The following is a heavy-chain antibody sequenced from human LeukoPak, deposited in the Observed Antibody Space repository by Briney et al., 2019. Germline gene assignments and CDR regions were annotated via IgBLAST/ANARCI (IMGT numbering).Heavy chain of an antibody. CDR2: IYYSGST. CDR3: ARVHFDWLSISPDGYFDY. J-gene: IGHJ4*02. CDR1: GGSIRSYY. D-gene: IGHD3-9*01. V-gene: IGHV4-59*12. Sequence: SETLSLTCAVYGGSIRSYYWSWIRQPPGKGLEWIGYIYYSGSTKYNPSLKSRVTTSVDTSRNQFSLKLSSVTAADTAVYYCARVHFDWLSISPDGYFDYWGQGTLVTVSS.